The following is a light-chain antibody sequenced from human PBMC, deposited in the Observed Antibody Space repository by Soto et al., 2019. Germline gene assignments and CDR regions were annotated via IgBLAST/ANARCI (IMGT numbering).Light chain of an antibody. CDR3: QQYSRSPRT. CDR1: QSISINY. CDR2: GAS. J-gene: IGKJ1*01. Sequence: EIVLTQSPGTLSLSLGERATLSCRASQSISINYLAWYQQKPGQAPRLLIYGASNRATGIPDRFSGSGSETDFTLTISRLEPEDFAVYYCQQYSRSPRTFGQGTKVDI. V-gene: IGKV3-20*01.